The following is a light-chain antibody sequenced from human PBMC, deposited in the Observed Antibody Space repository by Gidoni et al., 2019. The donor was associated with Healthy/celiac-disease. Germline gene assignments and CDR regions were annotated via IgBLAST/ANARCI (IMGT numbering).Light chain of an antibody. CDR3: QRYDNLPIT. CDR2: DAS. V-gene: IGKV1-33*01. J-gene: IGKJ5*01. Sequence: DIQMTQSPSSLSASVGDRVTITCQASQDISNYLNWYQQKPGKAPKRVIFDASKLETGVPSRCSGSGSGTDFTFTISSLQPEDIATYYCQRYDNLPITFGQGTRLEIK. CDR1: QDISNY.